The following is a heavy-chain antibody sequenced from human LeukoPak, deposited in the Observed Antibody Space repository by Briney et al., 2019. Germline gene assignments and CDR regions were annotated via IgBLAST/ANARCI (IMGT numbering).Heavy chain of an antibody. CDR1: GGSISSYY. CDR3: ARALMYYGSGSYYDD. V-gene: IGHV4-4*07. CDR2: IYTCGST. D-gene: IGHD3-10*01. J-gene: IGHJ4*02. Sequence: PSETLSLTCTVSGGSISSYYWSWIRQPAGKGLEWIGRIYTCGSTNYNPSLKSRVTMSVDTSKNQFSLKLSSVTAADTAVYYCARALMYYGSGSYYDDWGQGTLVTVSS.